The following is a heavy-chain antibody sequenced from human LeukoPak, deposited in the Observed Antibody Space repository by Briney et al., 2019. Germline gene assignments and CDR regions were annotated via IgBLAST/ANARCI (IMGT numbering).Heavy chain of an antibody. CDR1: GYSFTSYW. J-gene: IGHJ3*02. D-gene: IGHD3-3*01. V-gene: IGHV5-51*01. Sequence: GESLKISCKGSGYSFTSYWIGWVRQMPGKGLEWMGIIYPGDSDTRYSPSFQGQVTISADKSISTAYLQWSSLKASDTAMYYYARRPLWSGYYSDAFDIWGQGTMVTVSS. CDR2: IYPGDSDT. CDR3: ARRPLWSGYYSDAFDI.